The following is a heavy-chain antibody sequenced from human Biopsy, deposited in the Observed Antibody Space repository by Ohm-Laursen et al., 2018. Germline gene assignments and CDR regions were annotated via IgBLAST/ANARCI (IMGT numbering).Heavy chain of an antibody. J-gene: IGHJ4*02. V-gene: IGHV3-33*01. Sequence: SLRLSCAAPGFAFSYYGLHWVRQAPGKGLQWVAVMWSDGINKNYADSVKGRFTVSRDNSNNVLYLQMSSLRDEDSAVYYCARDDDTTGHYMILDHWGQGTLVTVSS. D-gene: IGHD3-9*01. CDR3: ARDDDTTGHYMILDH. CDR2: MWSDGINK. CDR1: GFAFSYYG.